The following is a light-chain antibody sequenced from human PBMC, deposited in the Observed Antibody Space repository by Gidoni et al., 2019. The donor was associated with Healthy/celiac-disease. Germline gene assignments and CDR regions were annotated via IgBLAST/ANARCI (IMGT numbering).Light chain of an antibody. Sequence: QYVMTQPPSVSAAPGQKVTISCSGSSSNIWKNYVSWYQHLPGTAPKLLIYANNKRPSGMPDRFSGSKSGTSATLGITGLQTGDGADYYCGTWDSSLSAVVFGGGTKLTV. J-gene: IGLJ2*01. V-gene: IGLV1-51*01. CDR3: GTWDSSLSAVV. CDR1: SSNIWKNY. CDR2: ANN.